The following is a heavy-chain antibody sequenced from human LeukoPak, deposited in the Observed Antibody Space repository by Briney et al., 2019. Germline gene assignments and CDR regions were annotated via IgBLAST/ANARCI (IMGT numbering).Heavy chain of an antibody. J-gene: IGHJ6*02. CDR2: ISYDGSNK. CDR3: ARIGGSSTTAYYYYGMDV. CDR1: GFTFSSYG. D-gene: IGHD1-26*01. Sequence: PGGSLRLSCAASGFTFSSYGMHWVRQAPGKGLEWVAVISYDGSNKYYADSVKGRFTISRDNCKNTLYLQMNSLRAEDTAVYYCARIGGSSTTAYYYYGMDVWGQGTTVTVSS. V-gene: IGHV3-30*03.